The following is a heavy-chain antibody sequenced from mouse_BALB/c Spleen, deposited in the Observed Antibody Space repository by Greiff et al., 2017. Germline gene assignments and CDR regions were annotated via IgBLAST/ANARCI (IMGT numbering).Heavy chain of an antibody. CDR2: IYPGNSDT. CDR1: GYTFTSYW. V-gene: IGHV1-5*01. D-gene: IGHD2-4*01. Sequence: EVQLVESGTVLVRPGASVKMSCKASGYTFTSYWMHWVKQRPGQGLEWIGAIYPGNSDTSYNQKFKGKAKLTAVTSTSTAYMELSSLTDEDSAVYYCTREDDDGFAYWGQGTLVTVSA. J-gene: IGHJ3*01. CDR3: TREDDDGFAY.